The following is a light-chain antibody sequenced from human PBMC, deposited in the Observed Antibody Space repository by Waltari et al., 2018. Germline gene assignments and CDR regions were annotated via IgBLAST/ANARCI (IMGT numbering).Light chain of an antibody. CDR3: QQRSSWTPHT. CDR2: DAS. J-gene: IGKJ2*01. Sequence: EIVLTQSPATLSLSPVETATLSCRASQSVGTYLAWYQQKPGQAPRLLIYDASNRATGIPARFRGSGSGTDFTLTISSLEAEDFAVYYCQQRSSWTPHTFGQGARLEIK. CDR1: QSVGTY. V-gene: IGKV3-11*01.